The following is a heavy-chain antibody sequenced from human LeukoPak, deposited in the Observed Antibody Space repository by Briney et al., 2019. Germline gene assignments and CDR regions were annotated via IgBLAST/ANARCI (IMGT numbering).Heavy chain of an antibody. CDR2: IRSSVTTI. D-gene: IGHD4-23*01. Sequence: GGSLRLSCAASGFTFSDYYISSIRQAPGKGLESHSYIRSSVTTINYAHSGKGRFTISRDNAKNSLFLQMNSLRAEDTAVYYCARKLTHDYWGQGTLVTVSS. V-gene: IGHV3-11*01. J-gene: IGHJ4*02. CDR1: GFTFSDYY. CDR3: ARKLTHDY.